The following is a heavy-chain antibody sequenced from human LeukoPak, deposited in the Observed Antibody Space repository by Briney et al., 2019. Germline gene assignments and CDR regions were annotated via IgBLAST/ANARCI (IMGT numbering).Heavy chain of an antibody. D-gene: IGHD3-10*01. Sequence: ASVKVSCETSGYTFTTYPINWVRQAPGQGLEWMGWISAYNGNTNYAQKLQGRVTMTTDTSTSTAYMELRSLRSDDTAVYYCARDRGYYYGMDVWGQGTAVTVSS. CDR2: ISAYNGNT. CDR3: ARDRGYYYGMDV. J-gene: IGHJ6*02. CDR1: GYTFTTYP. V-gene: IGHV1-18*01.